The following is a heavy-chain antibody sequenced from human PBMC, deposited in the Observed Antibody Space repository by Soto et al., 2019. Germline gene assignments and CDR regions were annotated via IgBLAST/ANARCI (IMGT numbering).Heavy chain of an antibody. D-gene: IGHD3-16*01. CDR3: QGGDF. CDR1: GGSFRGYF. V-gene: IGHV4-34*01. CDR2: INDSGST. Sequence: SETLSLTCAVSGGSFRGYFWSWIRQSPDKGLEWIGEINDSGSTYYNPSFKSRLTISVDTSKSQISLTLTSVTAADSAVYYCQGGDFWGQGTRVTVPS. J-gene: IGHJ4*02.